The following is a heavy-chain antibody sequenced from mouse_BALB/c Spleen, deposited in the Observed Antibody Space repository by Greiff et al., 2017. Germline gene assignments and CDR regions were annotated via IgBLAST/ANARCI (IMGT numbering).Heavy chain of an antibody. D-gene: IGHD1-2*01. Sequence: EVKLVESGPDLVKPSQSLSLTCTVTGYSITSGYSWHWSRQFPGNKLELMGYIHYSGSTNYNPSLKSRTSITRDTSKNQFFLQLNSVTTEDTATYYCARWHDLRPFDYGGQGTTLTVSA. V-gene: IGHV3-1*02. J-gene: IGHJ2*01. CDR1: GYSITSGYS. CDR3: ARWHDLRPFDY. CDR2: IHYSGST.